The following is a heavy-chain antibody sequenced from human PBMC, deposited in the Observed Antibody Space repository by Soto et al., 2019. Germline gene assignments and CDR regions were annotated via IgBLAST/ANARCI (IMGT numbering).Heavy chain of an antibody. Sequence: GGSLRLSCAASGFTFNIFEMHWVRQAPGKGLEWLSYISSSGSTIYYRDSVKGRFTISRDNAKDSLYLQMNSLRSEDTAVYYCARESVHTVTNSDAFDIWGQGTMVTVSS. CDR1: GFTFNIFE. V-gene: IGHV3-48*03. CDR2: ISSSGSTI. J-gene: IGHJ3*02. D-gene: IGHD4-17*01. CDR3: ARESVHTVTNSDAFDI.